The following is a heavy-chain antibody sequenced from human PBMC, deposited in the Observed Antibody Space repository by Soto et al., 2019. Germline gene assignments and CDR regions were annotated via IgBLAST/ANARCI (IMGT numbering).Heavy chain of an antibody. J-gene: IGHJ6*02. CDR3: ARVLGGSSNVDDYYYYYGMDV. D-gene: IGHD2-2*01. CDR2: IIPIFGTA. V-gene: IGHV1-69*13. CDR1: GGTFSSYA. Sequence: SVKVSCKASGGTFSSYAISWVRQAPGQGLEWMGGIIPIFGTANYAQKFQGRVTITADESMSTAYMELSRLRSDDTAVYYCARVLGGSSNVDDYYYYYGMDVWGQGTTVTVSS.